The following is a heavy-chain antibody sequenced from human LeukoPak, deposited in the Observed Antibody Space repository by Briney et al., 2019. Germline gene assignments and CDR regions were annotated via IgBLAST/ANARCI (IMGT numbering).Heavy chain of an antibody. CDR1: GGTFSSYA. CDR2: IIPIFGTA. CDR3: VGEKGSWFDP. Sequence: SVNVSCKASGGTFSSYAISWVRQAPGQGLEWMGGIIPIFGTANYARKFQGRVTITADESTSTAYMELSSLRSEDTAVYYCVGEKGSWFDPWGQGTLVTVSS. J-gene: IGHJ5*02. V-gene: IGHV1-69*13.